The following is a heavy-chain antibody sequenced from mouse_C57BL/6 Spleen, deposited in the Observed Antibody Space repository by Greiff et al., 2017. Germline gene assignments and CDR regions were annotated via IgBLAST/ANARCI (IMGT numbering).Heavy chain of an antibody. CDR1: GFSLTSYG. D-gene: IGHD2-4*01. V-gene: IGHV2-5*01. CDR3: AKNEITSYAMDY. CDR2: IWRGGST. J-gene: IGHJ4*01. Sequence: VQLVESGPGLVQPSQSLSITCTVSGFSLTSYGVHWVRQSPGKGLEWLGVIWRGGSTDYNAAFMSRLSITKDNSKSQVFFKMNSLQADDTAIYYCAKNEITSYAMDYWGQGTSVTVSS.